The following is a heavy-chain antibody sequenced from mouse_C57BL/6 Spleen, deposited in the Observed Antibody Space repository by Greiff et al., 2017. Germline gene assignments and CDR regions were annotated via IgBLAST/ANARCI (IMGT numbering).Heavy chain of an antibody. CDR1: GFTFSSYA. D-gene: IGHD1-1*01. Sequence: EVQLVESGGGLVKPGGSLKLSCAASGFTFSSYAMSWVRQTPEKRLEWVATISDGGSYTYYPDNVKGRFTISRDNAKNNLYLQMSHLKSEDTAMYYCAREYYGSSYDYFDYWGQGTTLAVSS. J-gene: IGHJ2*01. CDR2: ISDGGSYT. CDR3: AREYYGSSYDYFDY. V-gene: IGHV5-4*01.